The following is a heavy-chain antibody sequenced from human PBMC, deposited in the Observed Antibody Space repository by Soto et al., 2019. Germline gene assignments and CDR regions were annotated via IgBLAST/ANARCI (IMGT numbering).Heavy chain of an antibody. CDR3: ARDSGSTSYHYYYYGMDV. CDR1: GYTFTSYR. J-gene: IGHJ6*02. CDR2: ISAYNGNT. Sequence: ASVKVSGKASGYTFTSYRISWVRQAPGQGLEWMGWISAYNGNTNYAQKLQGRVTMTTDTSTSTAYMELRSLRSDDTAVYYCARDSGSTSYHYYYYGMDVWGQGTTVTVSS. V-gene: IGHV1-18*04. D-gene: IGHD2-2*01.